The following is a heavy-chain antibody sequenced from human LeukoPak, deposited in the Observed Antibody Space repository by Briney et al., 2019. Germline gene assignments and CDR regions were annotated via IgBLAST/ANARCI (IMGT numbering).Heavy chain of an antibody. CDR1: GGSINGGNYY. J-gene: IGHJ4*02. V-gene: IGHV4-61*02. Sequence: PSETLSLTCTVSGGSINGGNYYWTWIRQPAGKGLEWIGRISPSGSTNYNPSLTSRVTISVDTSKNQFSLKLSFVTAADTAVYYCARVPTVTFFDYWGQGTLVTVSS. D-gene: IGHD4-17*01. CDR3: ARVPTVTFFDY. CDR2: ISPSGST.